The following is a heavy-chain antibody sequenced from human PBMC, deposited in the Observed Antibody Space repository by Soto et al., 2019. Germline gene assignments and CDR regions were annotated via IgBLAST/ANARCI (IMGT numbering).Heavy chain of an antibody. D-gene: IGHD2-21*02. CDR2: IYYSGST. Sequence: PSETLSLTCTVSGGSISSYYWSWIRQPPGKGLEWIGYIYYSGSTNYNPSLKSRVTISVDTSKNQFSLKLSSVTAADTAVYYCACGVVTASFDYWGQGTLVTVSS. CDR1: GGSISSYY. V-gene: IGHV4-59*08. CDR3: ACGVVTASFDY. J-gene: IGHJ4*02.